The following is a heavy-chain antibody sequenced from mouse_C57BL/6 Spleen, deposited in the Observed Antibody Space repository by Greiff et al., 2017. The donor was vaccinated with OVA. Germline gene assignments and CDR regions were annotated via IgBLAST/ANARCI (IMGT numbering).Heavy chain of an antibody. CDR1: GYTFTDYN. CDR2: INPNNGGT. Sequence: VQLQQSGPELVKPGASVKMSCKASGYTFTDYNMHWVKQSHGKSLEWIGYINPNNGGTSYNQKFKGKATLTVNKSSSTAYMELRSLTSEDSAVYYCARVTTVVATGGFDYWGQGTTLTVSS. J-gene: IGHJ2*01. CDR3: ARVTTVVATGGFDY. D-gene: IGHD1-1*01. V-gene: IGHV1-22*01.